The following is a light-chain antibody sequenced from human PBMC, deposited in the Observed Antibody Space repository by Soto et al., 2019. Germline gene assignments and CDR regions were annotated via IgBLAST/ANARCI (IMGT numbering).Light chain of an antibody. Sequence: EVLLTPSPGTLSLSPGERATLSCRASQSVSNSYLAWYQQEPGQAPRLLIYGASNRATGIPHRFSGSGSGTDFTLTISSLEPEDFAVYYCQQYGSSGTFGQGTKVDIK. J-gene: IGKJ1*01. CDR3: QQYGSSGT. V-gene: IGKV3-20*01. CDR2: GAS. CDR1: QSVSNSY.